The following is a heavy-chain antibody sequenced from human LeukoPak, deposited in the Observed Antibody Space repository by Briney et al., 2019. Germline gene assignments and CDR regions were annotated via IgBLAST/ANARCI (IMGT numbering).Heavy chain of an antibody. CDR2: ISGSGGST. CDR3: AKGRRQWLPRPTWYFDL. CDR1: GFAFSSYA. V-gene: IGHV3-23*01. D-gene: IGHD6-19*01. Sequence: PGGSLRLSCAASGFAFSSYAMSWVRQAPGKGLEWVSAISGSGGSTYYADSVKGRFTISRDNSKNTLYLQMNSLRAEDTAVYYCAKGRRQWLPRPTWYFDLWGRGTLVTVSS. J-gene: IGHJ2*01.